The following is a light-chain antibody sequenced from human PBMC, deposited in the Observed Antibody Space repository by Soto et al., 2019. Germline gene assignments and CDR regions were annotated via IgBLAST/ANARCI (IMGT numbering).Light chain of an antibody. V-gene: IGKV3-15*01. CDR1: QSVSSN. CDR3: QQYNNWPLT. Sequence: IVMTQSPATLSVSPGEGATLSCRASQSVSSNLAWYQQKPGQAPRLLIYGASTRATGIPASFSGSGSGTDFTLTISSLQSEDFALYYCQQYNNWPLTFGGGTKVEIK. J-gene: IGKJ4*01. CDR2: GAS.